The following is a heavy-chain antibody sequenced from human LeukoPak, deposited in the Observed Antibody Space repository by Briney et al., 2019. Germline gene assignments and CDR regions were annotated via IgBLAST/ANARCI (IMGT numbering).Heavy chain of an antibody. CDR1: GXSFTSNC. CDR2: IDPRDSYM. J-gene: IGHJ4*02. V-gene: IGHV5-10-1*01. CDR3: ARRGADYSHYYDY. D-gene: IGHD4-11*01. Sequence: RGESLKISCKGSGXSFTSNCISWVRQMPGKGLEWMGRIDPRDSYMEYSPSFQGHVTISTDKSISTAYLQWSSPKASDTAMYYCARRGADYSHYYDYWGQGTLVTVSS.